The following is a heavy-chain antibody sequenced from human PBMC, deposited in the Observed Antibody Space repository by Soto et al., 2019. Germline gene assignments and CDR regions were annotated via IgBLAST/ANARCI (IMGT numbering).Heavy chain of an antibody. CDR1: GYTFTSYA. V-gene: IGHV1-18*01. J-gene: IGHJ4*02. CDR2: LSAYNGNT. CDR3: AWSCPLSGY. Sequence: QVQLVQSGAEVKKPGASVKVSCKASGYTFTSYAISWVRQAPGQGLEWMGCLSAYNGNTNYAQKLLGRGTMTTVPSTTTAYMELRSLRSDDTAVYYCAWSCPLSGYWGQGTLVTVSS.